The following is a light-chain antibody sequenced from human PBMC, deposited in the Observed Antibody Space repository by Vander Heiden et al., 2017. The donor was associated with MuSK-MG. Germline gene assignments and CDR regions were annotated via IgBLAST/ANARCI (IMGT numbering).Light chain of an antibody. CDR2: GKS. CDR1: SLRSYY. J-gene: IGLJ2*01. V-gene: IGLV3-19*01. Sequence: SELTHDPAVCVALRQTVMITCQGDSLRSYYASWYQQKPGPPPVLGIYGKSTRPSGIPDRVSVSSSGTTAFFTLTVAQAEDEADDYCNYQDSRSNNVVFGGGTKLTVL. CDR3: NYQDSRSNNVV.